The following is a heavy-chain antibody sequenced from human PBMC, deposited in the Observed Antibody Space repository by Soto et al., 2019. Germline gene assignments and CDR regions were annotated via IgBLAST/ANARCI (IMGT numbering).Heavy chain of an antibody. J-gene: IGHJ6*02. V-gene: IGHV5-10-1*01. CDR2: IDPSDSYT. CDR1: AYSFTSYW. Sequence: LKISCKGSAYSFTSYWISWVRQMPGKGLEWMGSIDPSDSYTNYSPSFQGHVTISADKSISTAYLQWSSLKASDTAMYYCARAVYYYYYGMDVWGQGTTVTVSS. CDR3: ARAVYYYYYGMDV.